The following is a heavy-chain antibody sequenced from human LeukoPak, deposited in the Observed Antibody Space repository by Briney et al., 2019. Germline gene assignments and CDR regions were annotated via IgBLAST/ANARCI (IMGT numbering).Heavy chain of an antibody. CDR3: VREGYYDSSGYLGVFDY. Sequence: GGSLRLSCAASGFTFDDYGMSWVRQAPGKGLERVSGINWNGGSTGYAGSVKGRFTISRDNAKNSVYLQMKGLRAEDTAVYYCVREGYYDSSGYLGVFDYWGQGTLVTVSS. CDR2: INWNGGST. J-gene: IGHJ4*02. V-gene: IGHV3-20*04. D-gene: IGHD3-22*01. CDR1: GFTFDDYG.